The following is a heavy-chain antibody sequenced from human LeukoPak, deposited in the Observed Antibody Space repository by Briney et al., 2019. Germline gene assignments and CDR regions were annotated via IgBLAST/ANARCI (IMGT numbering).Heavy chain of an antibody. J-gene: IGHJ6*02. V-gene: IGHV1-46*01. CDR1: GYTFTSYY. CDR2: IIPMFNIA. Sequence: ASVKVSCKASGYTFTSYYMHWVRQAPGQGLEWMGRIIPMFNIANSTQKFQGRVAMTADRSTSTAYMELSSLTSEDTAVYYCARAPAGMDVWGQGTTVTVSS. D-gene: IGHD1-14*01. CDR3: ARAPAGMDV.